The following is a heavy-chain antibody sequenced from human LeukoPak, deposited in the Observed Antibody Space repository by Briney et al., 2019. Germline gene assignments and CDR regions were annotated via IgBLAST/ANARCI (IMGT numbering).Heavy chain of an antibody. CDR3: TRGAASSGWCGYYFEY. J-gene: IGHJ4*02. D-gene: IGHD6-13*01. CDR1: GFTFGDYA. CDR2: IRSKAYGGTT. Sequence: NPGGSLRLSCTASGFTFGDYAMSWFRQAPGKGREWVGFIRSKAYGGTTEYAASVKGRFTISRDDSKSIAYLQMNSLKTEDTAVYYCTRGAASSGWCGYYFEYWGQGNLVTVSS. V-gene: IGHV3-49*05.